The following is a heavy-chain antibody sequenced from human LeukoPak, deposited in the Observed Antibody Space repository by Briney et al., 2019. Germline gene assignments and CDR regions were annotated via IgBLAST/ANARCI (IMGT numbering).Heavy chain of an antibody. D-gene: IGHD5-18*01. CDR2: ITSGGRT. J-gene: IGHJ4*02. Sequence: GGTLRLSCVASGFTFSSHGMNWVRQAPGKGLEWVSGITSGGRTYYADSVKGRFTISRDNSRNTVYLQMNSLRAEDTAVYYCANDLGWIQLNLGRGQGTLVTVSS. CDR1: GFTFSSHG. CDR3: ANDLGWIQLNLG. V-gene: IGHV3-23*01.